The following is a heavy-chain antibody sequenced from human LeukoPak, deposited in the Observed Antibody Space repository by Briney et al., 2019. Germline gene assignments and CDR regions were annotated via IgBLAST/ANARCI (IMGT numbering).Heavy chain of an antibody. CDR3: AKDGRGYSYGFHFDY. CDR2: INSDDSII. D-gene: IGHD5-18*01. CDR1: GFTFSTYW. J-gene: IGHJ4*02. V-gene: IGHV3-74*01. Sequence: PGGSLRLSCAASGFTFSTYWMHWVRQAPGEGLVWVSRINSDDSIINYADSVKGRFTISRDNAKNTLYLQMNSLRAEDTAVHYCAKDGRGYSYGFHFDYWGQGTLVTVSS.